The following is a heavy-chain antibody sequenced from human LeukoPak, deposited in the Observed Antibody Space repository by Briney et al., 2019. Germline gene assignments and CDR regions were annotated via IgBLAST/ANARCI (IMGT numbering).Heavy chain of an antibody. V-gene: IGHV3-21*01. CDR1: GFTFSSYS. Sequence: GGSLRLSCAASGFTFSSYSMNWVRRAPGKGLECVSSISSSSSYIYYADSVKGRFTISRDNAKNSLYLQMNSLRAEDTAVYYCARGAEMATNAHFDYWGQGTLVTVSS. CDR2: ISSSSSYI. CDR3: ARGAEMATNAHFDY. J-gene: IGHJ4*02. D-gene: IGHD5-24*01.